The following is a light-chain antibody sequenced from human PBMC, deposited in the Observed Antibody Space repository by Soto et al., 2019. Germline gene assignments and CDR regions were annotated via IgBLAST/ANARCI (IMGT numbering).Light chain of an antibody. J-gene: IGKJ1*01. CDR2: GAS. CDR1: KSVSSN. CDR3: HKYNDWPRGT. V-gene: IGKV3-15*01. Sequence: EIVMTQSPATLSVSPGERATLSCRASKSVSSNLAWYKQKPGQAPRILIYGASNRATDIPDRFSGDGSGTEFTLTINSLQSEDVAVYYCHKYNDWPRGTFGQGTKVAIK.